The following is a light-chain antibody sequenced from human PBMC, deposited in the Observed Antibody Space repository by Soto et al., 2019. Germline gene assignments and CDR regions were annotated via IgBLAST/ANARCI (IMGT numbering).Light chain of an antibody. J-gene: IGLJ2*01. V-gene: IGLV1-44*01. CDR2: STN. CDR3: AAWDDTLNGHVV. CDR1: SSNIGRNS. Sequence: QSVLTQPPSASGTPGQRVTISCSGSSSNIGRNSANWYQQLPGTAPKLVMYSTNQRPSGVPALFSGSKSGTSASLAISDLQSEDEDDYYCAAWDDTLNGHVVFGGGTKLTVL.